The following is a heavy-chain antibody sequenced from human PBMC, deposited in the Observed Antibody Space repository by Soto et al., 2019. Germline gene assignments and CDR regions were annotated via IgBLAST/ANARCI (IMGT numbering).Heavy chain of an antibody. Sequence: EVQLVESGGGLVQPGGSLRLSCAASGFAFSSYWMQWVRQPPGKGPVWVSRISSGGRNTTYADSVKGRFTISRDNAKNTLNLQMTRLTDDDTAVYYCIKASTVTGVGGYRWGQGTLVTVSS. CDR2: ISSGGRNT. V-gene: IGHV3-74*03. J-gene: IGHJ5*02. CDR1: GFAFSSYW. D-gene: IGHD6-19*01. CDR3: IKASTVTGVGGYR.